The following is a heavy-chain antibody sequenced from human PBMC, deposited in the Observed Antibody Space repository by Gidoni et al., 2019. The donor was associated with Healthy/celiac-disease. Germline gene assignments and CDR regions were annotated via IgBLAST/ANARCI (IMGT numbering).Heavy chain of an antibody. CDR3: ARAHGIVVVYWGFDY. D-gene: IGHD3-22*01. J-gene: IGHJ4*02. V-gene: IGHV3-7*04. Sequence: EVQLVESGGGVVQPGGSLRLSCAASGFTFSSYWMSWVRQAPGKGLEWVANIKQDGSEKSYVDSVKCRFTISRDNAKNSLYLQMNSLRAEDTAVYYCARAHGIVVVYWGFDYWGQGTLVTVSS. CDR2: IKQDGSEK. CDR1: GFTFSSYW.